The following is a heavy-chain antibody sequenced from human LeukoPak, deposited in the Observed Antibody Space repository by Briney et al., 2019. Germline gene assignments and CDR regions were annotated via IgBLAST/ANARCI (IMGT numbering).Heavy chain of an antibody. J-gene: IGHJ6*02. Sequence: GGSLRLSCAASGFTVSSNYMSWVRQAPGKGLEWVSVIYSGGSTYYAESVKGRFTISRHNSKNTLYLQMNSLRAEDTAVYYCARDSRVDYGDYYYYYGMDVWGQGTTVTVSS. CDR2: IYSGGST. D-gene: IGHD4-17*01. CDR3: ARDSRVDYGDYYYYYGMDV. CDR1: GFTVSSNY. V-gene: IGHV3-53*04.